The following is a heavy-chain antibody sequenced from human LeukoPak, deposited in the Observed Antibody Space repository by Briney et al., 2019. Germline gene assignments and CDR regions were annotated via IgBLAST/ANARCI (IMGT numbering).Heavy chain of an antibody. CDR1: GGSISSYY. CDR2: IYYSGST. V-gene: IGHV4-59*08. D-gene: IGHD2-2*01. Sequence: SETLSLTCTVSGGSISSYYWSWIRQPPGKGLEWIGYIYYSGSTNYNPSLKSRVTISVDTSKNQFSLKLSSVTAADTAVYYCARQRAIIVPAAMFWFDPWGQGTLVTVSS. J-gene: IGHJ5*02. CDR3: ARQRAIIVPAAMFWFDP.